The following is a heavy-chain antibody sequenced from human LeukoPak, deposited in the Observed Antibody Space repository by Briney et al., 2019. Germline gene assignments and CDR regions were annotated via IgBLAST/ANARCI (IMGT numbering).Heavy chain of an antibody. J-gene: IGHJ3*01. V-gene: IGHV4-34*01. Sequence: SETLSLTCALYGWSFSGYFWSWIRQSPGKGLEWIGEIDHGGSCNYNPSLKSRVTISQDTSKNQFSLKLSSVPAADTGVYYCASERTVVRGVIQHDALDVWGQGTMVTVS. CDR3: ASERTVVRGVIQHDALDV. D-gene: IGHD3-10*01. CDR1: GWSFSGYF. CDR2: IDHGGSC.